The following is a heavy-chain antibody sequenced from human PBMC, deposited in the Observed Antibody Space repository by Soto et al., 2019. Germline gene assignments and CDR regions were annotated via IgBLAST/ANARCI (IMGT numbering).Heavy chain of an antibody. V-gene: IGHV4-30-4*01. CDR3: ARVVRRFLGTHWFDP. CDR2: IYYSGST. Sequence: QVQLQESGPGLVKPSQTLSLTCTVSGGSISSGDYYWSWIRQPPGKGLEWIGYIYYSGSTYYNPSLKSRVTLXXDXSTXQFSLKLSSVTAADTAVYYCARVVRRFLGTHWFDPWGQGTLVTVSS. D-gene: IGHD3-3*01. J-gene: IGHJ5*02. CDR1: GGSISSGDYY.